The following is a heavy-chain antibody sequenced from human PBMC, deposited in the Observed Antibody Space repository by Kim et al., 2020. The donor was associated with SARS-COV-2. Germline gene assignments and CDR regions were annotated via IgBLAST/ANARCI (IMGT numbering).Heavy chain of an antibody. Sequence: GGSLRLSCAASGFTFSSYSMNWVRQAPGKGLEWVSSISSSSSHIYYADSVKGRFTISRDNAKNSLYLQMNSLRAEDTAVYYCARDADSGYEGGFDYWGQG. J-gene: IGHJ4*02. CDR3: ARDADSGYEGGFDY. V-gene: IGHV3-21*01. CDR2: ISSSSSHI. CDR1: GFTFSSYS. D-gene: IGHD5-12*01.